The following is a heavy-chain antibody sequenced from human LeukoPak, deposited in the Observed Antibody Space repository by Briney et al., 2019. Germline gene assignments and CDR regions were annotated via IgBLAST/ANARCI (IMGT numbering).Heavy chain of an antibody. J-gene: IGHJ4*02. V-gene: IGHV4-4*02. Sequence: PSETLSLTCAVSGGSISSSNWWSWVRQPPGKGLEWIGEINHSGSTNYNPSLKSRVTISVDTSKNQFSLKLSSMTAADTAVYYCVRGRDDYVWGSYRYNFDYWGQGTLVTVSS. D-gene: IGHD3-16*02. CDR3: VRGRDDYVWGSYRYNFDY. CDR1: GGSISSSNW. CDR2: INHSGST.